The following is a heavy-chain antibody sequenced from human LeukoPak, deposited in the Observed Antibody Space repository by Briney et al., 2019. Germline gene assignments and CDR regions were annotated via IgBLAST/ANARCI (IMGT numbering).Heavy chain of an antibody. V-gene: IGHV3-21*04. J-gene: IGHJ4*02. Sequence: GGSLRLSCAASGFTFSSYSMNWVRQAPGKGLEWVSSISSSSSYIYYADSVKGRFTISRDNAKNTLYLQMISLRAEDTAVYYCAKGHYYDSSGYLYYFDYWGQGTLVTVSS. CDR1: GFTFSSYS. CDR2: ISSSSSYI. CDR3: AKGHYYDSSGYLYYFDY. D-gene: IGHD3-22*01.